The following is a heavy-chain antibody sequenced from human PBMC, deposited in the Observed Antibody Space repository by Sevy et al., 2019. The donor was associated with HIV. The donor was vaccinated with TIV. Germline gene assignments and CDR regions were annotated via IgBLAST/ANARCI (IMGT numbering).Heavy chain of an antibody. CDR3: ARDLFARGYSSGIDAFDI. CDR1: GFTFSDYY. J-gene: IGHJ3*02. CDR2: ISSSGSTI. Sequence: GGSLRLSCAGSGFTFSDYYMSWIRQAPGKGLEWVSYISSSGSTIYYADSVKGRFTISRDNAKNSLYLQMNSLRAEDTAVYYCARDLFARGYSSGIDAFDIWGQGTMVTVSS. V-gene: IGHV3-11*01. D-gene: IGHD6-19*01.